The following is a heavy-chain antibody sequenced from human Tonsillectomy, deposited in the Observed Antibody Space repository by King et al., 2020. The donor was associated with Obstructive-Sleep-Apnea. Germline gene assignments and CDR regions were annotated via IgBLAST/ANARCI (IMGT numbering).Heavy chain of an antibody. CDR2: ISGSGGST. V-gene: IGHV3-23*04. J-gene: IGHJ4*02. CDR3: AKSPDHYYDSSGYYFY. Sequence: VQLVESGGGLVQPGGSLILSCAASGFTFSSYAMSWVRQAPGKGLEWGSAISGSGGSTYYAESVKGRFTISRDNSKNTLYLQMNSLIAEDTAVYYCAKSPDHYYDSSGYYFYWGQGTLVTVSS. CDR1: GFTFSSYA. D-gene: IGHD3-22*01.